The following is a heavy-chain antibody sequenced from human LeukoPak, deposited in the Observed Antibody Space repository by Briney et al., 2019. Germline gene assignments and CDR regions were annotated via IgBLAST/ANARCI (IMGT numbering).Heavy chain of an antibody. CDR3: ARTRYYYNSRSYGAPYYFDY. V-gene: IGHV4-39*01. Sequence: SETLSLTCTVSRGSISSRSYYWGWIRQPPGKGLQWIGSIYFSGSTYYNPSLESRVTISVDTSKNQFSLKLSSVTAADTAVYYCARTRYYYNSRSYGAPYYFDYWGQGTLVTVSS. CDR2: IYFSGST. J-gene: IGHJ4*02. CDR1: RGSISSRSYY. D-gene: IGHD3-10*01.